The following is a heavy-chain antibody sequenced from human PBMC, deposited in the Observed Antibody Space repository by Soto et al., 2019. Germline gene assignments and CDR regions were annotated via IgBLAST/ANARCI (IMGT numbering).Heavy chain of an antibody. V-gene: IGHV4-30-4*01. J-gene: IGHJ5*01. CDR3: ARGRYCLTGRCFPNWFDS. CDR1: GDSISTVDYF. Sequence: SETLSLTCSVSGDSISTVDYFWAWVRQPPGQALEYIGYIYKSATTYYNPSFESRVAISLDTSKSQFSLNVTSLTAADTAVYFCARGRYCLTGRCFPNWFDSWGQGTLVTVSS. D-gene: IGHD2-15*01. CDR2: IYKSATT.